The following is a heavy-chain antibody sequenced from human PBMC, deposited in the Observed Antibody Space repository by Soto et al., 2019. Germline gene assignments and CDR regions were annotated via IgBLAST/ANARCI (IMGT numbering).Heavy chain of an antibody. J-gene: IGHJ3*02. CDR1: GGSISSGGYS. CDR2: IYYSGST. CDR3: ARAGYGSGIISGAFDI. D-gene: IGHD3-10*01. Sequence: SLTCAVSGGSISSGGYSWSWIRQPPGKGLEWIGYIYYSGSTYYNPSLKSRVTISVDTSKNQFSLKLSSVTAADTAVYYCARAGYGSGIISGAFDIWGQGTMVTXSS. V-gene: IGHV4-31*11.